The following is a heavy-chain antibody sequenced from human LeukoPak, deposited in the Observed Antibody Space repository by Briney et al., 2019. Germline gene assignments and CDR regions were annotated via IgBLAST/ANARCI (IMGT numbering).Heavy chain of an antibody. Sequence: GGSLRLSCAASGFTFSSYAMSWVRQAPGKGLEWVSAISGSGGSTYYADSVKGRFTISRDNSKNTLYLQMNSLRVEDTAVYYCAKGIAAAGTMVVASYYRMDVWGQGTTVTVSS. V-gene: IGHV3-23*01. D-gene: IGHD6-13*01. CDR3: AKGIAAAGTMVVASYYRMDV. J-gene: IGHJ6*02. CDR1: GFTFSSYA. CDR2: ISGSGGST.